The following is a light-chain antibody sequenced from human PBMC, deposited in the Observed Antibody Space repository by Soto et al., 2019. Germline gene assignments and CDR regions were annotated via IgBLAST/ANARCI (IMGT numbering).Light chain of an antibody. CDR2: EGS. V-gene: IGLV2-14*02. CDR1: SSDVGSYNL. Sequence: QSVLTQPASVSGSPGQSITISCTGTSSDVGSYNLVSWYQQHPGKAPKLMIYEGSKRPSGVSNRFSGSKSGNAASLTISGLQAEDEGDYYCTSYTSSYTWVFGGGTKLTVL. CDR3: TSYTSSYTWV. J-gene: IGLJ3*02.